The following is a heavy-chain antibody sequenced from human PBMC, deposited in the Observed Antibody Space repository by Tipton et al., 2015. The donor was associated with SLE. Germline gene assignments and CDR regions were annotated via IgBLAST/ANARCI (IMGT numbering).Heavy chain of an antibody. V-gene: IGHV4-34*01. CDR2: IDYSGVT. CDR1: GRSFIGSY. J-gene: IGHJ2*01. D-gene: IGHD6-13*01. Sequence: TLSLTCAVYGRSFIGSYWTWIRQPPGKGLEWIGDIDYSGVTHYNPSLKSRVTISRDTSGNQFSLNLSSVTASDTAVYFCTRAEFSSNWYMYWHFDLWGRGTPVTVSS. CDR3: TRAEFSSNWYMYWHFDL.